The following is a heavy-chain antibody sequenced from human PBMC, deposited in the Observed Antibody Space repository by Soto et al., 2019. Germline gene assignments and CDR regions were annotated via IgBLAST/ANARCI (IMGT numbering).Heavy chain of an antibody. CDR1: GGSISSYY. CDR2: IYYSGST. D-gene: IGHD4-4*01. J-gene: IGHJ4*02. V-gene: IGHV4-59*01. CDR3: ARGQCRWLQFL. Sequence: SETLSLTCTVSGGSISSYYWSWIRQPPGKGLEWIGYIYYSGSTNYNPSLKSRVTISVDTSKNQFSLKLSSVTAADTAVYYCARGQCRWLQFLWGQGTLVTVSS.